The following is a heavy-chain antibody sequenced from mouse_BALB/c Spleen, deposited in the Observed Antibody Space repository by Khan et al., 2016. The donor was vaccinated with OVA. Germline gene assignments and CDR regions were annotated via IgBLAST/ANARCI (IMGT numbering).Heavy chain of an antibody. D-gene: IGHD3-3*01. CDR3: ARGTFDY. V-gene: IGHV1-34*01. CDR2: IDPFNGGN. J-gene: IGHJ3*01. Sequence: EVQLQESGPELMKPGASVKISCKASGYSFITYYMHWVKQSHGKSLEWIGYIDPFNGGNDYNQKFKGKATLTVDKSSSTAYMHLSSLTSEDSAVYYCARGTFDYWRQGTLVTVSA. CDR1: GYSFITYY.